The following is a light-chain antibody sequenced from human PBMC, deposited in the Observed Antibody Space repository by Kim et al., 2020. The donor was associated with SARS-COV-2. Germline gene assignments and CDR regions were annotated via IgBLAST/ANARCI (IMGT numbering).Light chain of an antibody. V-gene: IGLV1-44*01. CDR2: SMN. Sequence: VTCSGSSSNIRSNTVSWHRHLPGTAPKLRIHSMNQRPSGVPDRFSGSKSGTSASLAISGLQSEDEADYYCAAWDDSLNVGVFGGGTKLTVL. CDR3: AAWDDSLNVGV. J-gene: IGLJ2*01. CDR1: SSNIRSNT.